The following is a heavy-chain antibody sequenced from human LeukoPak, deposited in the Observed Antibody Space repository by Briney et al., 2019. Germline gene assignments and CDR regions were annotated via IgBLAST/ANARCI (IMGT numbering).Heavy chain of an antibody. CDR3: ARGYISYYMDV. CDR1: GGSFSGYY. V-gene: IGHV4-34*01. J-gene: IGHJ6*03. Sequence: PSETLSLTCAVYGGSFSGYYWSWIRQPPGKGLEWIGEINHSGSTNYNPSLKSRVTISVDTSKNQFSLKLTSVTAADTAVYYCARGYISYYMDVWGTGTTVTVSS. CDR2: INHSGST. D-gene: IGHD3-9*01.